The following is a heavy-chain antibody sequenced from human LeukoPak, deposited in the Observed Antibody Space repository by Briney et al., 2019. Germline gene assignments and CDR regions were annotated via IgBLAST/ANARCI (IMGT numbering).Heavy chain of an antibody. J-gene: IGHJ5*02. D-gene: IGHD3-22*01. V-gene: IGHV3-30*04. CDR3: ARDRVDYYDSSGYSNWFDP. CDR2: ISYDGRNM. CDR1: GFTFSSYT. Sequence: GTSLRLSCTASGFTFSSYTMHWVRQAPGRGLEWVAVISYDGRNMYYADSVKGRFIITRDNSKNTLNLQMNSLRAEDTAVYYCARDRVDYYDSSGYSNWFDPWGQGTLVTVSS.